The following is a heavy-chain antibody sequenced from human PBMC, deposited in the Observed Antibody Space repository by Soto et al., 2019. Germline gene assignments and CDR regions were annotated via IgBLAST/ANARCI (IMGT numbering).Heavy chain of an antibody. J-gene: IGHJ4*02. CDR2: ITKTGTTI. Sequence: QARLVESGGGLVEPGGSLRLSCTASGFTFGDFYMMWFRQAPGRGLEWISYITKTGTTIYHADPVKGRFSVSRDNARSSLYLQMNSLRAEDTAVYYCAIPNWNTRGGVYNLWGQETLVTVSS. V-gene: IGHV3-11*01. D-gene: IGHD3-16*01. CDR3: AIPNWNTRGGVYNL. CDR1: GFTFGDFY.